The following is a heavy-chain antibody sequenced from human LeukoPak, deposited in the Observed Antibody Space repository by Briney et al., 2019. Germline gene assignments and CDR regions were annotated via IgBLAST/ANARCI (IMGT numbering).Heavy chain of an antibody. V-gene: IGHV3-23*01. CDR3: AKAGMSSSWYNYYYMDV. CDR2: ISGSGGST. J-gene: IGHJ6*03. D-gene: IGHD6-13*01. Sequence: PGGYLRLSCAASGFTFSSYAMSWVRQAPGKGLEWVSAISGSGGSTYYADSVKGRFTISRDNSKNTLYLQMNSLRAEDTAVYYCAKAGMSSSWYNYYYMDVWGKGTTVTVSS. CDR1: GFTFSSYA.